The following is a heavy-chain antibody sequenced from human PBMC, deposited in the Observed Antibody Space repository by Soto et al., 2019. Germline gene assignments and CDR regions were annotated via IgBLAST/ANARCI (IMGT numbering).Heavy chain of an antibody. CDR1: GYTFTSYA. CDR2: INAGNGNT. D-gene: IGHD3-10*01. CDR3: ARTHYYGSGSLIHYFDY. J-gene: IGHJ4*02. Sequence: QVQLVQSGAEVKKPGASVKVSCKASGYTFTSYAMHWVRQAPGQRLEWMGWINAGNGNTKYSQKFQGRVTITRDTSASTAYMELSSLRSEVTAVYYCARTHYYGSGSLIHYFDYWGQGTLVTVSS. V-gene: IGHV1-3*01.